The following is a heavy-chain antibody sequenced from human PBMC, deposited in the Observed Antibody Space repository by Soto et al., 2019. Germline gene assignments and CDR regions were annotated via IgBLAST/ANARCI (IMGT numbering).Heavy chain of an antibody. Sequence: ETLSLTCAVSGGSISSSNWWSWVRQAPGKGLEWVSAISGSGGSTYYADSVKGRFTISRDNSKNTLYLQMNSLRAEDTAVYYCAKRPWQWLDYWGQGTLVTVSS. V-gene: IGHV3-23*01. CDR1: GGSISSSN. J-gene: IGHJ4*02. CDR3: AKRPWQWLDY. CDR2: ISGSGGST. D-gene: IGHD6-19*01.